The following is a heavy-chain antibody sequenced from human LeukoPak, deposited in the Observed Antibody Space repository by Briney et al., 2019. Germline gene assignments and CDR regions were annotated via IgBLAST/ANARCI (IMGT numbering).Heavy chain of an antibody. Sequence: ASVKVSCKASGYTFTSYGISWVRQAPGQGLEWMGWISAYNGNTNYAQKLQGRVTMTTDTSTSTAYMELRSLRSDDTAVYYCARGAAGSNELVPVHPYNWFDPWGQGTLLTVSS. J-gene: IGHJ5*02. CDR2: ISAYNGNT. CDR1: GYTFTSYG. CDR3: ARGAAGSNELVPVHPYNWFDP. D-gene: IGHD6-6*01. V-gene: IGHV1-18*01.